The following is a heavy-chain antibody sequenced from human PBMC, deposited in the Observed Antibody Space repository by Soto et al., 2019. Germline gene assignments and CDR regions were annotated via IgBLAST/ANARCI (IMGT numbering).Heavy chain of an antibody. Sequence: QVQLQESGPGLVKPSETLSLTCSVSGVSTSNHYWTWIRKPPGQRPEWIGCTYYTGTTNYNASFNSRITISVDTSKNQFSLKLTSVTTADTAVYYCARGGGSPYHDHEFDYWGQGILVTVSS. CDR2: TYYTGTT. CDR3: ARGGGSPYHDHEFDY. V-gene: IGHV4-59*11. J-gene: IGHJ4*02. CDR1: GVSTSNHY. D-gene: IGHD2-2*01.